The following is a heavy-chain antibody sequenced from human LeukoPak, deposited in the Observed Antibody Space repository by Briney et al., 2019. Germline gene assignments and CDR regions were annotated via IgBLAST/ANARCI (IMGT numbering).Heavy chain of an antibody. CDR2: IIPIFGTA. CDR1: GGTFSSYA. D-gene: IGHD3-10*01. J-gene: IGHJ4*02. Sequence: ASVKVSCKASGGTFSSYAISWVRQAPGQGLEWMGGIIPIFGTANYAQKFQGRVTITADESTSTAYMELSSLRSEDTAVYYCASPKRAARVRGYFAYGGKEPLVTVSS. V-gene: IGHV1-69*13. CDR3: ASPKRAARVRGYFAY.